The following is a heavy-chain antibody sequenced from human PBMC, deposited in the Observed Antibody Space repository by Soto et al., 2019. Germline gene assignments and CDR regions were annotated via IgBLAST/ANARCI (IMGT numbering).Heavy chain of an antibody. J-gene: IGHJ4*02. V-gene: IGHV1-18*01. D-gene: IGHD1-26*01. Sequence: QVQLVQSGAEVKKPGASVKVSCKASDYPFTSYGINWLRQAPGQGLEGMGWISPYNDNTQYAKRFQGRVTLTTDTSTNTAYMELRSLRSDDTDVYYCARGMWELPIDYWGQGTLVTVSS. CDR2: ISPYNDNT. CDR3: ARGMWELPIDY. CDR1: DYPFTSYG.